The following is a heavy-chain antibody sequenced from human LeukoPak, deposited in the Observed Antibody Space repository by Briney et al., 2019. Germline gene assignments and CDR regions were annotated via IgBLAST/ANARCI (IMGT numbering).Heavy chain of an antibody. V-gene: IGHV3-23*01. CDR2: ISGSGGST. Sequence: GGSLRLSCAASGFTSSSYAMSWVRQAPGKGLEWVSAISGSGGSTYYADSVKGRFTISRDNSKNTLYLQMNSLRAEDTAVYYCAKGELLGSSSWYFYWGQGTLVTVSS. CDR3: AKGELLGSSSWYFY. CDR1: GFTSSSYA. D-gene: IGHD6-13*01. J-gene: IGHJ4*02.